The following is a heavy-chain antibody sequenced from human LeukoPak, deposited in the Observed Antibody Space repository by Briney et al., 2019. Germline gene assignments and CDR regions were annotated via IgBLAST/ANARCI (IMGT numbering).Heavy chain of an antibody. D-gene: IGHD3-3*01. J-gene: IGHJ4*02. CDR1: GGSVSSGSYY. Sequence: SETLSLTCTVSGGSVSSGSYYWSWIRQPPGKGLEWIGYIYYSGSTNYNPSLKSRVTISVDTSKNQFSLKLSSVTAADTAVYYCARTNLGRRYDFWSGYYLYYFDYWGQGTLVTVSS. CDR3: ARTNLGRRYDFWSGYYLYYFDY. CDR2: IYYSGST. V-gene: IGHV4-61*01.